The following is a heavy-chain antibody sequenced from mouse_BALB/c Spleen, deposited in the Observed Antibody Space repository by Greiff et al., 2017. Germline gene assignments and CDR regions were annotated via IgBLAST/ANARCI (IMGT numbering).Heavy chain of an antibody. J-gene: IGHJ2*01. CDR2: IYPSDSYT. Sequence: QVQLQQPGAELVRPGASVKLSCKASGYTFTSYWINWVKQRPGQGLEWIGNIYPSDSYTNYNQKFKDKATLTVDKSSSTAYMQLSSPTSEDSAVYYCTRLEFDYWGQGTTLTVSS. V-gene: IGHV1-69*02. CDR1: GYTFTSYW. CDR3: TRLEFDY.